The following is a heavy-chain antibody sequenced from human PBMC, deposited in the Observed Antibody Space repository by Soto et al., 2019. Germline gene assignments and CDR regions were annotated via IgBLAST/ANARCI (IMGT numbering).Heavy chain of an antibody. CDR2: INWKSDI. CDR1: GFTFDDNA. CDR3: AISQDRGGRTTFIY. D-gene: IGHD3-16*01. J-gene: IGHJ4*02. V-gene: IGHV3-9*01. Sequence: GGSLRLSCAVSGFTFDDNAMHWVRQAPEKGLEWVSGINWKSDIGYADSVKGRLTIPRDNAENSLYLQMNSLRAEDTALYYCAISQDRGGRTTFIYWGQGTQVTVSS.